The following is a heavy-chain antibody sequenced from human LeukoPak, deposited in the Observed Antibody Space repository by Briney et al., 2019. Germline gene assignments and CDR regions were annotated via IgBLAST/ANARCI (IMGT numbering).Heavy chain of an antibody. V-gene: IGHV3-7*03. J-gene: IGHJ4*02. D-gene: IGHD3-9*01. CDR1: GFTFSSYW. Sequence: GGSLRPSCAASGFTFSSYWMSWVRQAPGKGLEWVANIKQDGSEKYYVDSVKGRFTISRDNAKNSLYLQMNSLRAEDTAVYFFSRGPAAIRYFDWLLRSYFDYWGQGTLVTVSS. CDR2: IKQDGSEK. CDR3: SRGPAAIRYFDWLLRSYFDY.